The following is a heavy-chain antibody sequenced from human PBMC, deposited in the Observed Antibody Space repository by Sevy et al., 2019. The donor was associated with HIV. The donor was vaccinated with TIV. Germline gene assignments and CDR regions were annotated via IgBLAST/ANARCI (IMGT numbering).Heavy chain of an antibody. Sequence: GGSLRLSCAASGFTFRDYYMSWIRQAPGRGLEWLAYISDRSTTIYYADSVKGRFTISRDNAKNSLFLQMKSLRAEDTAVYYCAREGCLRYFDLWGRGTLVTVSS. CDR3: AREGCLRYFDL. J-gene: IGHJ2*01. V-gene: IGHV3-11*01. CDR2: ISDRSTTI. CDR1: GFTFRDYY. D-gene: IGHD2-8*01.